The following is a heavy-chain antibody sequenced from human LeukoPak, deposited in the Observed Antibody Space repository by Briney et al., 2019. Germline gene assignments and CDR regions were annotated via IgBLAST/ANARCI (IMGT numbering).Heavy chain of an antibody. V-gene: IGHV4-4*09. CDR2: IYTSGST. Sequence: SETLSLTCTVSGGSISSYYWSWIRQPPGKGREWIGYIYTSGSTNYNPSLKRRVTISVDTSKNQFSLQMNSVTPEDAAVYYCAREAKYYDSSGGGYYYMDVWGKGTTVTVSS. CDR3: AREAKYYDSSGGGYYYMDV. J-gene: IGHJ6*03. D-gene: IGHD3-22*01. CDR1: GGSISSYY.